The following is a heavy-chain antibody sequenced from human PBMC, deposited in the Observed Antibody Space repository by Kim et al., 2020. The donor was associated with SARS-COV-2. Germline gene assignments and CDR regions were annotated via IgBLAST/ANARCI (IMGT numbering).Heavy chain of an antibody. J-gene: IGHJ5*02. V-gene: IGHV4-39*01. D-gene: IGHD6-13*01. Sequence: SETLSLTCTVSGGSISSSSYYWGWIRQPPGKGLEWIGSIYYSGSTYSNPSLKSRVTISVDTSKNQFSLKLSSVTAADTDVYSCARPFNSSTLRNRGFGHWFDPWGQGTLVTVSS. CDR1: GGSISSSSYY. CDR2: IYYSGST. CDR3: ARPFNSSTLRNRGFGHWFDP.